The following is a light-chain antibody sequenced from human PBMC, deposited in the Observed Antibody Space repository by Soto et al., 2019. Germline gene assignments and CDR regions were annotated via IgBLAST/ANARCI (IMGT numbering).Light chain of an antibody. CDR1: QSVSSSF. CDR3: QQYDSSPWT. J-gene: IGKJ1*01. V-gene: IGKV3-20*01. Sequence: SLSPGERATLSCRASQSVSSSFLAWYQQKPGQAPRPLIYGASSRATGIPDRFSGSGSGTDFTLTISRLEPEDFAVYYCQQYDSSPWTFGQGTKVEIK. CDR2: GAS.